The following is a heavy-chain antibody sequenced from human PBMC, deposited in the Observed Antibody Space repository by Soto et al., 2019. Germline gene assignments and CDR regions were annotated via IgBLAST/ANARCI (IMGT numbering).Heavy chain of an antibody. J-gene: IGHJ6*02. Sequence: KASETLSLTCTFSCGSISSGGYYWSWIRQHPGKGLEWIGYIYYSGSTYYNPSLKSRVTISVDTSKNQFSLKLSSVTAADTAVYYCATGGFVPRMDVWGQGTTVTVSS. CDR3: ATGGFVPRMDV. CDR2: IYYSGST. D-gene: IGHD3-16*01. CDR1: CGSISSGGYY. V-gene: IGHV4-31*03.